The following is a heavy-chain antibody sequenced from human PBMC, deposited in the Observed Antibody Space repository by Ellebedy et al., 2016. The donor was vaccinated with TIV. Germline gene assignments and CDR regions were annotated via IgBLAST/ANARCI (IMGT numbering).Heavy chain of an antibody. CDR2: INPNSGGT. Sequence: AASVKVSCKASGYDFISYGIGWVRQAPGQGLQWKGWINPNSGGTNYAQKFQGRVTMTRDTSISTAYMELSRLRSDDTSVYYCARGDVRVRYYGSGIPPSIDYWGQGTLVTVSS. CDR1: GYDFISYG. V-gene: IGHV1-2*02. CDR3: ARGDVRVRYYGSGIPPSIDY. D-gene: IGHD3-10*01. J-gene: IGHJ4*02.